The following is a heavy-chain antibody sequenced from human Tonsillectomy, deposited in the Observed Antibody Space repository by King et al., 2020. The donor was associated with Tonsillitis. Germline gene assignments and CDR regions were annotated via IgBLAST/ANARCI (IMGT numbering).Heavy chain of an antibody. CDR1: GFIFSSYG. Sequence: VQLVESGGGVVQPGRSLRLSCAASGFIFSSYGMHWVRQAPGKGLEWVAVISDDGNNKWYADYVKGRFTISRDNSKNTLYLQMDRLSAEDTAVFYCAKEDWRSSTSCFDHWGQGTLVTVSS. CDR2: ISDDGNNK. D-gene: IGHD2-2*01. CDR3: AKEDWRSSTSCFDH. V-gene: IGHV3-30*18. J-gene: IGHJ4*02.